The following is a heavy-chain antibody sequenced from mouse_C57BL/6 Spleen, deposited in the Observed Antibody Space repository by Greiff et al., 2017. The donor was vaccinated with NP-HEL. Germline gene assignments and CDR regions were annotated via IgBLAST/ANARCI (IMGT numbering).Heavy chain of an antibody. J-gene: IGHJ3*01. CDR3: ARGGLREAY. D-gene: IGHD2-4*01. Sequence: VQLQQSGAELVKPGASVKLSCTASGFNIKDYYMHWVKQRTEQGLEWIGRIDPEDGETKYAPEFQGKATITADTSSNTAYLQLSSLTSEDTAVYYCARGGLREAYWGQGTLVTVSA. CDR1: GFNIKDYY. V-gene: IGHV14-2*01. CDR2: IDPEDGET.